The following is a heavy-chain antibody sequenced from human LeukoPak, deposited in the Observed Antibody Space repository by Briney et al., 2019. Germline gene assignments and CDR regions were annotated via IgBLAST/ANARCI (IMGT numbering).Heavy chain of an antibody. V-gene: IGHV4-39*07. CDR2: IYYSGST. CDR1: GGSISSSSYY. Sequence: PSETLSLTCTVSGGSISSSSYYWGWIRQPPGKGLEWIGSIYYSGSTYYNPSLKSRVTISVDTSKNQFSLKLSSVTAADTAVYYCAREWLKVGAKGKDYWGQGTLVTVSS. J-gene: IGHJ4*02. CDR3: AREWLKVGAKGKDY. D-gene: IGHD1-26*01.